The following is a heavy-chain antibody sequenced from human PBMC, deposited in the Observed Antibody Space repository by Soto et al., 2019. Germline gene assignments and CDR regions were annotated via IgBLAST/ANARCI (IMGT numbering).Heavy chain of an antibody. CDR1: GGTFSSYA. V-gene: IGHV1-69*01. CDR2: IIPIFGTA. CDR3: ARGNDYYDSSGYQFDY. D-gene: IGHD3-22*01. J-gene: IGHJ4*02. Sequence: QVQLVQSGAEVKKPGSSVKVSCKASGGTFSSYAISWVRQAPGQGLEWMGGIIPIFGTANYAQKFQGRVTITADESTRTAYMELSSLRSEDTAVYYCARGNDYYDSSGYQFDYWGQGTLVTVSS.